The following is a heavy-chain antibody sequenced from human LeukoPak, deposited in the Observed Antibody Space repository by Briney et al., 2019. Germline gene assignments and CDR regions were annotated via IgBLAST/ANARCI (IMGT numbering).Heavy chain of an antibody. V-gene: IGHV1-8*01. CDR2: MNPNSGNT. Sequence: ASVKVSCKASGYTFTSYDINWVRQATGQGLEWMGWMNPNSGNTGYAQKFQGRVTMTRNTSISTAYMELSSLRSEDTAVYYCARALKRGYGSGSYQMNRKGFDPWGQGTLVTVSS. D-gene: IGHD3-10*01. J-gene: IGHJ5*02. CDR3: ARALKRGYGSGSYQMNRKGFDP. CDR1: GYTFTSYD.